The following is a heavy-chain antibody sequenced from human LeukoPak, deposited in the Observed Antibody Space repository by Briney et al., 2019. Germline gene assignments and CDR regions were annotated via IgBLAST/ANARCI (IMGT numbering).Heavy chain of an antibody. Sequence: GGSLRLSCAASGFTFSSYTMHWVRQAPGRGLEYVSAIDSNGGSTYYANSVKGRLIISRDNSKSTLYLQMGSLRAEDMAVYYCARGGYCVGGSCRGADFHWYFDLWGRGTLVTVSS. CDR3: ARGGYCVGGSCRGADFHWYFDL. CDR1: GFTFSSYT. D-gene: IGHD2-15*01. J-gene: IGHJ2*01. CDR2: IDSNGGST. V-gene: IGHV3-64*01.